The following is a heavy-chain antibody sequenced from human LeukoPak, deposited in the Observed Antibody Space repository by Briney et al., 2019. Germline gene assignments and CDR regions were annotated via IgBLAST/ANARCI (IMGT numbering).Heavy chain of an antibody. CDR1: GYTFTGYY. V-gene: IGHV1-2*02. D-gene: IGHD2-2*02. J-gene: IGHJ6*04. Sequence: ASVKVSCKASGYTFTGYYMHWVRQAPGQGLEWMGWINPNSGGTNYAQKFQGRVTMTRDTSISTAYMELSRLRSDDTAVYYCAGDSGLDIVVVPAAIQMDVWGKGTTVTVSS. CDR2: INPNSGGT. CDR3: AGDSGLDIVVVPAAIQMDV.